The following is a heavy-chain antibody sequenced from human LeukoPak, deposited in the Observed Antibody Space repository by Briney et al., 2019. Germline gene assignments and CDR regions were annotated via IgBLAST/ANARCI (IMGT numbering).Heavy chain of an antibody. CDR1: GFTFSSYS. J-gene: IGHJ4*02. D-gene: IGHD3-22*01. CDR2: ISSSSSYI. Sequence: GGSLRLSCAASGFTFSSYSMNWVRQAPGKGLEWVSSISSSSSYIYYADSVKGRFTISRDNAKNSLYLQMNSLRAEDTAVYYCARAQPSYYYDSSGYWSDYFDYWGQGTLVTVSS. V-gene: IGHV3-21*01. CDR3: ARAQPSYYYDSSGYWSDYFDY.